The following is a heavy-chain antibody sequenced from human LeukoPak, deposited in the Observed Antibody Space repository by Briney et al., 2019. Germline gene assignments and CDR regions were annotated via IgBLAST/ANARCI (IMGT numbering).Heavy chain of an antibody. Sequence: PGGSLRLSCAASGFTFSSYEMNWVRQAPGKGREGGSYISSSGSTIYYADTVKGRFTISRDNAKNSLYLQMNGLRAEDTAVYYCARDHCSSTSCYVRGVYYFDYWGQGTLVTVSS. CDR2: ISSSGSTI. D-gene: IGHD2-2*01. J-gene: IGHJ4*02. CDR3: ARDHCSSTSCYVRGVYYFDY. CDR1: GFTFSSYE. V-gene: IGHV3-48*03.